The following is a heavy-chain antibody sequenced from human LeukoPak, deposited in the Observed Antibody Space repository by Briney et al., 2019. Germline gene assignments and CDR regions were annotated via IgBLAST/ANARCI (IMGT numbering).Heavy chain of an antibody. CDR2: INPSGGST. CDR3: ARDQGLTGYFDY. V-gene: IGHV1-46*01. J-gene: IGHJ4*02. D-gene: IGHD3-9*01. Sequence: ASVKVSCKTSGYSFTNYYMHWVRQAPGQGLEWMGIINPSGGSTNYAQKFQGRVTMTRDTSTSTVYMELSSPRSEDTAVYYCARDQGLTGYFDYWGQGTLVTVSS. CDR1: GYSFTNYY.